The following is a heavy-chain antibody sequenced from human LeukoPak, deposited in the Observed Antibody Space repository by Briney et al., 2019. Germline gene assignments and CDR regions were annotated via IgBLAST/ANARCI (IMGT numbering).Heavy chain of an antibody. J-gene: IGHJ4*02. CDR2: ISGSGGST. V-gene: IGHV3-23*01. CDR3: AKDRPDILTGSQFDY. D-gene: IGHD3-9*01. Sequence: GGSLRLSCAASGFTFSSYAMSWVRQAPGKGLEGVSAISGSGGSTYYADSVKGRFTISRDNSKNTLYLQMNSLRAEDTAVYYCAKDRPDILTGSQFDYWGQGTLVTVSS. CDR1: GFTFSSYA.